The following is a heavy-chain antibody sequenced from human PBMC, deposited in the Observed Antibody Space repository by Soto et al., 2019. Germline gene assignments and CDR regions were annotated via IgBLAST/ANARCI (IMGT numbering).Heavy chain of an antibody. J-gene: IGHJ4*02. D-gene: IGHD5-18*01. CDR1: GGSISSYY. CDR3: ARGRGYSYGNFDY. CDR2: VSYSGST. Sequence: SETLSLTCTVSGGSISSYYWSWIRQPPGKGLEYIGYVSYSGSTDYNPSLKSRVTISVDTSKNQFSLKLSSVTAADTAVYYCARGRGYSYGNFDYWGQGTLVTVSS. V-gene: IGHV4-59*08.